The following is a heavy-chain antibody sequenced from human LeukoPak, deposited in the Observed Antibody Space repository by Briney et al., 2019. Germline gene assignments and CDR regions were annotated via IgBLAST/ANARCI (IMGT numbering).Heavy chain of an antibody. J-gene: IGHJ6*02. CDR2: IKQDGSEK. CDR3: ARRGLRSQSGKPYYGSDV. D-gene: IGHD3-10*01. V-gene: IGHV3-7*01. Sequence: PGGSLRLSCAASEFTFSNYWMSWVRQAPGKGLDWVANIKQDGSEKQYVESVKGRFTISRDNAKNSLYLQMNSLRAEDTAVYYCARRGLRSQSGKPYYGSDVWGQGITVTVSS. CDR1: EFTFSNYW.